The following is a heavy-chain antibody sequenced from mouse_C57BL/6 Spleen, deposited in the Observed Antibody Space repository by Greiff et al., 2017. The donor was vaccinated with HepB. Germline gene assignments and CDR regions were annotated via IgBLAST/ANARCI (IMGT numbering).Heavy chain of an antibody. J-gene: IGHJ2*01. CDR1: GYAFSSYW. D-gene: IGHD1-1*01. Sequence: VQRVESGAELVKPGASVKISCKASGYAFSSYWMNWVKQRPGKGLEWIGQIYPGDGDTNYNGKFKGKATLTADKSSSTAYMQLSSLTSEDSAVYFCARDYYGSSSYYFDYWGQGTTLTVSS. V-gene: IGHV1-80*01. CDR3: ARDYYGSSSYYFDY. CDR2: IYPGDGDT.